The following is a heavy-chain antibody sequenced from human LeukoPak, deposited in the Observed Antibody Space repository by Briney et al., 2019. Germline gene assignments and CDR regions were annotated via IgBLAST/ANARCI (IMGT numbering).Heavy chain of an antibody. CDR3: AKGGSGSYEGGLGLGFDY. V-gene: IGHV3-9*03. CDR1: GFTFDDYA. D-gene: IGHD1-26*01. Sequence: PGGSLRRSCAASGFTFDDYAMHWVRRAPGKGLEWVTGISWNSGTIAYADSVKGRFTISRDNAKNSLYLQMNRLRAEDMAFYYCAKGGSGSYEGGLGLGFDYWGQGTLVTVSS. J-gene: IGHJ4*02. CDR2: ISWNSGTI.